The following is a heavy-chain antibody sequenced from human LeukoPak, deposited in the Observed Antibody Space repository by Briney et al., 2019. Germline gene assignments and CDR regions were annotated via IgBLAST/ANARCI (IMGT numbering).Heavy chain of an antibody. CDR3: AREEYYYDSSGRGLDY. V-gene: IGHV4-59*01. D-gene: IGHD3-22*01. Sequence: PSETLSLTCAVSGGSISSYYWSWIRQPPGKGLEWIGYIFYSGTTNYNPSLKSRVAISVDTSKNQFSLKLSSVTAADTAVYYCAREEYYYDSSGRGLDYWGPGTLVTVSS. CDR1: GGSISSYY. J-gene: IGHJ4*02. CDR2: IFYSGTT.